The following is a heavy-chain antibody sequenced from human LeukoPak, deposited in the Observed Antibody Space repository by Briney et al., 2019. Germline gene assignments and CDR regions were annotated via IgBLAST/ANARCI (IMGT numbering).Heavy chain of an antibody. D-gene: IGHD6-13*01. Sequence: PSETLSLTCTVSGGSISSYHWSWIRQPPGKGLEWIGYIYYSGSTNYNPSLKSRVTISVDTSKNQFSLKLSSVTAADTAVYYCARDTPIAAAAPYYYYGMDVWGQGTTVTVSS. CDR3: ARDTPIAAAAPYYYYGMDV. CDR2: IYYSGST. J-gene: IGHJ6*02. V-gene: IGHV4-59*01. CDR1: GGSISSYH.